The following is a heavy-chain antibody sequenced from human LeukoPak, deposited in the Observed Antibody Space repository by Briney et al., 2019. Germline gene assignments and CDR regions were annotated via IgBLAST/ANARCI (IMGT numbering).Heavy chain of an antibody. Sequence: SETLSLTCTVSGGSFSSGSHYCGWIRQPPGKGLEWIGYIYYSGSTNYNPSLKSRVTISVDTSKNQFSLKLSSVTAADTAVYYCASARGAFYDFWSGPPHGMDVWGQGTTVTVSS. CDR2: IYYSGST. D-gene: IGHD3-3*01. V-gene: IGHV4-61*01. J-gene: IGHJ6*02. CDR3: ASARGAFYDFWSGPPHGMDV. CDR1: GGSFSSGSHY.